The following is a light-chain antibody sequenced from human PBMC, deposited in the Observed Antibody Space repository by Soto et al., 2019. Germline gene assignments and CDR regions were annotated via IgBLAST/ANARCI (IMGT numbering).Light chain of an antibody. Sequence: DIQWTQSPSFLSASVGDRVTITCRASQGISSYLAWYQQKPGKAPKLLIFAASTLQSGVPLRFSGSGSGTSFTLTISSLQHEDCATYYCQQLLSYTITFGQGTRLEIK. CDR2: AAS. V-gene: IGKV1-9*01. CDR3: QQLLSYTIT. J-gene: IGKJ5*01. CDR1: QGISSY.